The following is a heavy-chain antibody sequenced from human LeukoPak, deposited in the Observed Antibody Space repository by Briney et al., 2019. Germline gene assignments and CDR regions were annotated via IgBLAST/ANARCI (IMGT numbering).Heavy chain of an antibody. CDR2: INWNGGST. CDR1: GFTFDDYG. V-gene: IGHV3-20*04. J-gene: IGHJ4*02. CDR3: ARGAHSSSSGPCDY. Sequence: GGSLRLSCAASGFTFDDYGMSWVRQAPGKGLERVSGINWNGGSTGYADSVKGRFTISRDNAKNSLYLQMNSLRAEDTALYYCARGAHSSSSGPCDYWGQGTLVTVSS. D-gene: IGHD6-6*01.